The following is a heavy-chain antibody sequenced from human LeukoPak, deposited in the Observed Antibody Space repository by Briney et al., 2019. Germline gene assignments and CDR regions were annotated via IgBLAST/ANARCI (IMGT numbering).Heavy chain of an antibody. J-gene: IGHJ4*02. V-gene: IGHV4-39*01. CDR3: ASGETTVTFGNGIADY. Sequence: WETLSLTCTVSGGSISSSSYYWGWIRQPPGKGLEWLGSIYYSGSTYYNPSLKSRVTISIDTSKNQFSLKLSSVTAADTAVYYCASGETTVTFGNGIADYWGQGTLVTVSS. CDR2: IYYSGST. D-gene: IGHD4-11*01. CDR1: GGSISSSSYY.